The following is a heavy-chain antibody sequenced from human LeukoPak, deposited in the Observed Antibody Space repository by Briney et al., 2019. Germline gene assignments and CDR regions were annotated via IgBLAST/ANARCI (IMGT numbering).Heavy chain of an antibody. J-gene: IGHJ4*02. Sequence: PSETLSLTCTVSGGSISSYYWSWIRQPPGKGLEWIGYVYYSGSTNYNPSLKRRATISVDTSKNQFSLKLSSVTAADTAVYYCARLYSSSWSFDYWGQGTLVTVSS. CDR3: ARLYSSSWSFDY. CDR2: VYYSGST. D-gene: IGHD6-13*01. V-gene: IGHV4-59*08. CDR1: GGSISSYY.